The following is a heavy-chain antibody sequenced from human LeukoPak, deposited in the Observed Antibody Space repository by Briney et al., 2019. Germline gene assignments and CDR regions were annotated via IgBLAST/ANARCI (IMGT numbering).Heavy chain of an antibody. CDR3: ARVPHYYDSSGYHRTAGY. Sequence: SETLSLTCAVYGGSFSGYYWSWVRQPPGKGLEWIGEINHSGSTNYNPSLKSRVTISVDTSKNQFSLTLSSVTAADTAVYYCARVPHYYDSSGYHRTAGYWGQGTLVTVSS. V-gene: IGHV4-34*01. D-gene: IGHD3-22*01. J-gene: IGHJ4*02. CDR2: INHSGST. CDR1: GGSFSGYY.